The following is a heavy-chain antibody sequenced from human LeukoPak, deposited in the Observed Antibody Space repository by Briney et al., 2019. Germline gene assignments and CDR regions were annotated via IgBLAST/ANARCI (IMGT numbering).Heavy chain of an antibody. V-gene: IGHV3-7*01. CDR2: IKQDGGQI. J-gene: IGHJ4*02. CDR1: EFTFSSYW. CDR3: ARLCARQMLEY. Sequence: GGSLRLSCAASEFTFSSYWMSWVRQAPGKGLEWVANIKQDGGQIYYLESVKGRFTVSRDNAKNSLYLQMNSLRAEDTAVYYCARLCARQMLEYWGQGTLVTVSS.